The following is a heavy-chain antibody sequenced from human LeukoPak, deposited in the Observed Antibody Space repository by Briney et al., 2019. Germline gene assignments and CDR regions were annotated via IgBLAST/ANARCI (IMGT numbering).Heavy chain of an antibody. Sequence: GESLKISCKGSGYSFTSYWIGWVRQMPGKGLEWMGIIYPGDSDTRYSPSFQGQVTISADKSISTAYLQWSSLKASDTAMYYCARTRPTGYSSSWYNAFDIWGQGTMVTVSS. J-gene: IGHJ3*02. CDR3: ARTRPTGYSSSWYNAFDI. D-gene: IGHD6-13*01. V-gene: IGHV5-51*01. CDR1: GYSFTSYW. CDR2: IYPGDSDT.